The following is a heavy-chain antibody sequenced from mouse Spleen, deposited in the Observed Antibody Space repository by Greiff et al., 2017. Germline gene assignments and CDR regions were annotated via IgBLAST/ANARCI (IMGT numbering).Heavy chain of an antibody. CDR1: GYTFTSYG. CDR2: IYPRSGNT. CDR3: ASITTVVAEYYFDY. Sequence: VQLQQSGAELARPGASVKLSCKASGYTFTSYGISWVKQRTGQGLEWIGEIYPRSGNTYYNEKFKGKATLTADKSSSTAYMELRSLTSEDSAVYFCASITTVVAEYYFDYWGQGTTLTVSS. D-gene: IGHD1-1*01. J-gene: IGHJ2*01. V-gene: IGHV1-81*01.